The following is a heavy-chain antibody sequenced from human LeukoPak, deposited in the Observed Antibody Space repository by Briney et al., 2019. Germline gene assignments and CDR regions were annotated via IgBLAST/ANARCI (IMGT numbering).Heavy chain of an antibody. D-gene: IGHD2-2*01. J-gene: IGHJ4*02. CDR1: GFTFSSYA. V-gene: IGHV3-23*01. CDR3: AKESSKYIVVVPAVSLDY. Sequence: GRSLRLSCAASGFTFSSYAMSWVRQAPGKGLEWVSAISGSGGSTYYADSVKGRFTISRDNSKNTLYLQMNSLRAEDTAVYYCAKESSKYIVVVPAVSLDYWGQGTLVTVSS. CDR2: ISGSGGST.